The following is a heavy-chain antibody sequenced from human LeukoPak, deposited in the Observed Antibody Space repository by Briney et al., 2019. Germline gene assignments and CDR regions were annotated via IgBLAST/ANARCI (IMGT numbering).Heavy chain of an antibody. V-gene: IGHV3-30*03. CDR1: GGSISSYY. J-gene: IGHJ4*02. CDR2: ISYDGSSR. Sequence: LSLTCTVSGGSISSYYWSWIRQPPGKGLEWVAVISYDGSSRYFADSVKGRFTISRDNSKNTLYVDMNSLRAEDTAVYYCARGPSGYHNTGGQGTLVTVSS. D-gene: IGHD5-12*01. CDR3: ARGPSGYHNT.